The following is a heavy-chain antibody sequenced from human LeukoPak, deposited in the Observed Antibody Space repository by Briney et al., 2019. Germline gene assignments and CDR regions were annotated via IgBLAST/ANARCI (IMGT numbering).Heavy chain of an antibody. CDR1: GFAFYVLW. D-gene: IGHD5/OR15-5a*01. CDR3: GNVYCGSPES. CDR2: IKSDGSGT. V-gene: IGHV3-74*03. J-gene: IGHJ5*02. Sequence: GGSLSLSCSASGFAFYVLWRQCVRQAPGKGLVWVSVIKSDGSGTAYADSVKGRFTISRDNAKNTVYLQMNSLRDEDTAVYYCGNVYCGSPESWGQGTLVTVSS.